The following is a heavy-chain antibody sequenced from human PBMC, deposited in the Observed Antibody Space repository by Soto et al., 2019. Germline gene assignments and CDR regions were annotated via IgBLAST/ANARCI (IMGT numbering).Heavy chain of an antibody. CDR2: IIPIFGTA. CDR3: ARGHQLVGQTTVEGTPCHYFDY. Sequence: QVQLVQSGAEVKKPGSSVKVSCKASGGTFSSYAISWVRQAPGQGLEWMGGIIPIFGTANYAQKFQGRVTITADESTSTAYMELSSLRSEDTAVYYCARGHQLVGQTTVEGTPCHYFDYWGQGTLVTVSS. CDR1: GGTFSSYA. J-gene: IGHJ4*02. V-gene: IGHV1-69*12. D-gene: IGHD4-17*01.